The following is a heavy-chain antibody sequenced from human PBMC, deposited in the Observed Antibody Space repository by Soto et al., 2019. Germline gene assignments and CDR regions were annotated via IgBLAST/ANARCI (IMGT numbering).Heavy chain of an antibody. Sequence: KTSETLSLTCAVSGCFISSGYYWGWIRQPPGKGLEWIGSMFHSGSTHYNPSLKSRVTISVDTSKNHFSLRLSSVTASDTAVYYCARGHIVVVPTVGWFDPWGQGTLVTVSS. CDR3: ARGHIVVVPTVGWFDP. D-gene: IGHD2-2*01. CDR1: GCFISSGYY. J-gene: IGHJ5*02. V-gene: IGHV4-38-2*01. CDR2: MFHSGST.